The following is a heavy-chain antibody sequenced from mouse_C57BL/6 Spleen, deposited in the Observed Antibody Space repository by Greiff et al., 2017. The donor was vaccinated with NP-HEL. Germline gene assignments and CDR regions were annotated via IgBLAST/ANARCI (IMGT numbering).Heavy chain of an antibody. D-gene: IGHD2-3*01. CDR1: GYSFTGYY. CDR2: INPSTGGT. J-gene: IGHJ4*01. CDR3: ARRLLHAMDY. Sequence: EVQLQQSGPELVKPGASVKISCKASGYSFTGYYMNWVKQSPEKSLEWIGEINPSTGGTTYNQKFKAKATLTVDKSSSTAYMQLKSLTSEDSAVYYWARRLLHAMDYWGQGTSVTVSS. V-gene: IGHV1-42*01.